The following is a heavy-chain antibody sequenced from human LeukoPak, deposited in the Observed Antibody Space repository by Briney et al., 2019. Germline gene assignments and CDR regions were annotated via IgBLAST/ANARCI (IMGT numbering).Heavy chain of an antibody. CDR3: AKDSEIAAAGSYWYFDL. Sequence: PGGSLRLSCAASGFTFRSYDMHWVRQAPGKGLQWMAVISYDGSNKYHTDSVKGRFTISRDNSKNTLYLQMSSLRAEDTAVYYCAKDSEIAAAGSYWYFDLWGRGTLVTVSS. D-gene: IGHD6-13*01. CDR1: GFTFRSYD. CDR2: ISYDGSNK. V-gene: IGHV3-30*18. J-gene: IGHJ2*01.